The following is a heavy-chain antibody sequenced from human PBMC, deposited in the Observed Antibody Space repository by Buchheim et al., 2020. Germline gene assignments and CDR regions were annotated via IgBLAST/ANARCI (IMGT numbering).Heavy chain of an antibody. CDR2: ISSSSSYT. CDR3: ARDHRGDTAMVSYYYYGTDV. Sequence: QVQLVESGGGLVKPGGSLRLSCAASGFTFSDYYMSWIRQAPGKGLEWVAYISSSSSYTNYADSVKGRFTISRDNAQNSLYLQMNSLRAEDTAVYYCARDHRGDTAMVSYYYYGTDVWGQGTT. V-gene: IGHV3-11*05. J-gene: IGHJ6*02. CDR1: GFTFSDYY. D-gene: IGHD5-18*01.